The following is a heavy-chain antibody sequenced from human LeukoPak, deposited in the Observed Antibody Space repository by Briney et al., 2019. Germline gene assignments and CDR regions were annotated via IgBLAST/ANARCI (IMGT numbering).Heavy chain of an antibody. J-gene: IGHJ2*01. Sequence: GGSLRLSCAASGFTVSTKYMNWVRQAPGKGLEWVSIIYSGATTYYADSVEGRLTISRDTSKNTLSLQMNSLRAEDTAVYFCARVGDHFHWNLDLWGRGTLVSVSS. CDR2: IYSGATT. CDR1: GFTVSTKY. CDR3: ARVGDHFHWNLDL. V-gene: IGHV3-53*01. D-gene: IGHD3-3*02.